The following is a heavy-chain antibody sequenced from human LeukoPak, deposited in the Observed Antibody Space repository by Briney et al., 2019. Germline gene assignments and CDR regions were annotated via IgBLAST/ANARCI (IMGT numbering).Heavy chain of an antibody. Sequence: GGSLRISCAASGFSFSSRALSWVRQAPGKGLEWVSTIGSTGESTFYADSVKGRFTISRDNSKDTLYLQLDSLRAEDTAIYYCATYVWETYRFSDWGQGTLVTASS. J-gene: IGHJ4*02. D-gene: IGHD3-16*02. CDR2: IGSTGEST. V-gene: IGHV3-23*01. CDR3: ATYVWETYRFSD. CDR1: GFSFSSRA.